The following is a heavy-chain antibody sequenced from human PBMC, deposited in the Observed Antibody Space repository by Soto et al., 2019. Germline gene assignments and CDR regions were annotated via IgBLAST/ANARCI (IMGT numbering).Heavy chain of an antibody. CDR2: ISYDGLTE. CDR3: MKDVYGYTYGGGFDY. Sequence: QVQLVESGGGVVQPGKSLRLSCAASGFTFTSFGMHWVRQAPGKGLEWVAVISYDGLTEKYSDSVKARFTLSRDNSKNRVSMQLNSLRPDDTAVYYCMKDVYGYTYGGGFDYWGQGTLVTVS. CDR1: GFTFTSFG. D-gene: IGHD5-18*01. J-gene: IGHJ4*02. V-gene: IGHV3-30*18.